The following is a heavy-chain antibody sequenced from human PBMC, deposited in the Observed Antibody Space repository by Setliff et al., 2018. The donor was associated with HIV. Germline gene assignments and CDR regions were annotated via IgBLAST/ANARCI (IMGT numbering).Heavy chain of an antibody. V-gene: IGHV4-39*01. Sequence: SETLSLTCTVSGGSISTSRYYWGWIRQPPGKGLEWIGSINYRGNTYYNPSLKSRAAISVDTPKNQISLKLSSVTAADTAGYYCASLDGSESPYIYYYYMDVWGEGTAVTVSS. CDR1: GGSISTSRYY. CDR3: ASLDGSESPYIYYYYMDV. J-gene: IGHJ6*03. CDR2: INYRGNT. D-gene: IGHD3-10*01.